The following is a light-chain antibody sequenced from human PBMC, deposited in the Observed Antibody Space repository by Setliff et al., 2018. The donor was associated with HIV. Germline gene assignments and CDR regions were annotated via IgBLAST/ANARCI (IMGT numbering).Light chain of an antibody. CDR1: SSDIGGYNS. CDR3: CSYADSNTSV. V-gene: IGLV2-23*02. Sequence: QSALTQPASVSGSPGQSITIPCTGTSSDIGGYNSVSWYQPHPDKAPKLMIYDVTKRPSGVSNRFSGSKSGNTASLTISGLQAEDEVDYYSCSYADSNTSVVGTGTKVTVL. CDR2: DVT. J-gene: IGLJ1*01.